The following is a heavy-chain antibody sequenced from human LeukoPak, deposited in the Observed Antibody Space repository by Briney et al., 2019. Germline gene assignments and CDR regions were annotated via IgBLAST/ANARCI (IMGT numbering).Heavy chain of an antibody. J-gene: IGHJ4*02. CDR2: MNPNSGNT. CDR3: ARGGSYGEYVKYYFDY. Sequence: ASVKVSCKASGYTFTSYDINWVRQATGQGLEWMGWMNPNSGNTGYAQKFQGRVTITRNTSISTAYMELSSLRSEDTAVYYCARGGSYGEYVKYYFDYWGQGTLVTVSS. CDR1: GYTFTSYD. V-gene: IGHV1-8*03. D-gene: IGHD4-17*01.